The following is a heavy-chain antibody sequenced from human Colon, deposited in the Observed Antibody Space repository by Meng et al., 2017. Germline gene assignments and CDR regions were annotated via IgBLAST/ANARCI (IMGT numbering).Heavy chain of an antibody. Sequence: GESLKISCAASGLTFSSYAMNWVRQATGKGLEGVSTLSSSGDRAYYVDSVKGRFTISRDNSNNILYLQMNSLRADDTAMYYCTRDSAYCGGGCYSFLDYWGQGTLVTVSS. CDR3: TRDSAYCGGGCYSFLDY. V-gene: IGHV3-23*01. CDR2: LSSSGDRA. CDR1: GLTFSSYA. J-gene: IGHJ4*02. D-gene: IGHD2-21*02.